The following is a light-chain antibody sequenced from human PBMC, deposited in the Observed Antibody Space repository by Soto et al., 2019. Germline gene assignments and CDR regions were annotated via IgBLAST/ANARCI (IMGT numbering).Light chain of an antibody. CDR2: GAS. J-gene: IGKJ1*01. V-gene: IGKV3-20*01. CDR1: QTVASHY. CDR3: QQYTSSRWT. Sequence: ETVLTQSPGTLSLSPGERVTLTCRASQTVASHYFAWYQQRPGQAPRLLINGASTRATGVPDKFSGSGSGTDFTLTISRLEPEDFAVYYCQQYTSSRWTFGQGTKVDIK.